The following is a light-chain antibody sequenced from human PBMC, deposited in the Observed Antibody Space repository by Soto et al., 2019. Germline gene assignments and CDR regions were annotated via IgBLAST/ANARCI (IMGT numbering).Light chain of an antibody. V-gene: IGLV2-23*02. CDR3: CSYAGSSTYV. CDR2: EVS. CDR1: SSDVGSYNL. Sequence: QSALTQPASVSGSPGQSITISCTGTSSDVGSYNLVSWYQQHPGKAPKLMIYEVSKRPSGVSNRFSGSNSGNTASLTISGLQAEDEADYYCCSYAGSSTYVFGTGTKLTVL. J-gene: IGLJ1*01.